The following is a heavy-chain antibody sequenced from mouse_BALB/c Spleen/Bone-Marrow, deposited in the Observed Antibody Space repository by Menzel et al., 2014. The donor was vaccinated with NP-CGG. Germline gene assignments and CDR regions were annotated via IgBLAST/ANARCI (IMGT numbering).Heavy chain of an antibody. Sequence: EVKLMESGGGLVKPGGSLKLSCAASGFTFSSYTMSWVRQTPEERLEWVATINSGGSYTYYPDSVKGRFTISRDNAKNTLYLQMSSLKSEDTAMYYCTRDGKGNYDYAMDYWGQGTSVTVSS. J-gene: IGHJ4*01. CDR2: INSGGSYT. CDR3: TRDGKGNYDYAMDY. CDR1: GFTFSSYT. V-gene: IGHV5-6-4*01. D-gene: IGHD2-1*01.